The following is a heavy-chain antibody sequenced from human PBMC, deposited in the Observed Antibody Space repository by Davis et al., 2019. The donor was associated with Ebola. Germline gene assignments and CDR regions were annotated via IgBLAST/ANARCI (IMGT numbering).Heavy chain of an antibody. V-gene: IGHV4-39*01. CDR2: IYYSGST. J-gene: IGHJ4*02. CDR3: ARQAAAALDGLI. CDR1: GGSISSSSYY. D-gene: IGHD6-13*01. Sequence: MPSETLSLTCTVSGGSISSSSYYWGWIRQPPGKGLEWIGSIYYSGSTYYNPSLKSRVTISVDTFKNQFSLRLSSVTAADTAVYYCARQAAAALDGLIWGQGTLVTVSS.